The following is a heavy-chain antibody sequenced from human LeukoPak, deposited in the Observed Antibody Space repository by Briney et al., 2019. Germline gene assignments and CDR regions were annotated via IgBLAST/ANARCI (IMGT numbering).Heavy chain of an antibody. J-gene: IGHJ6*03. Sequence: GGSLRLSCAASGFTFSNAWMSWVRQAPGKGLEWVGRIKSKTDGGTTDYAAPVKGRSTISRDDSKNTLYLQMNSLKTEDTAVYYCTTAVPAAFYYYYYYMDVWGKGTTVTISS. D-gene: IGHD2-2*01. CDR3: TTAVPAAFYYYYYYMDV. CDR1: GFTFSNAW. CDR2: IKSKTDGGTT. V-gene: IGHV3-15*01.